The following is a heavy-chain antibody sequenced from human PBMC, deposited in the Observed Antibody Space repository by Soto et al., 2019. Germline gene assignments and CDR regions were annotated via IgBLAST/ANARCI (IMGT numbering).Heavy chain of an antibody. CDR3: ARGQGAAAGHSNFDY. CDR2: IYDSGNT. V-gene: IGHV4-30-2*01. Sequence: SETLSLTCAVSGGSISGTTYSWSWIRQPPGKGLEWIGYIYDSGNTYYNSSLKSQFSISVDRSKNQFSLKLSSVTAADTAVYHCARGQGAAAGHSNFDYWGQGALVTVSS. J-gene: IGHJ4*02. CDR1: GGSISGTTYS. D-gene: IGHD6-13*01.